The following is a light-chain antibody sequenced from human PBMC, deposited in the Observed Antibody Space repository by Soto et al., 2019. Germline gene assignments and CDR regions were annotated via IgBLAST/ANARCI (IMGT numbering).Light chain of an antibody. Sequence: DLQMTQSPSSLSASVGDTVTITCQASHDIRIYLNWYQQKPGKAPKLLIYDGSELETGVPARFSATGSGTDFTLTITSLRPEDFATYYCQQYDNGIVFGGGTKVEI. V-gene: IGKV1-33*01. J-gene: IGKJ4*01. CDR3: QQYDNGIV. CDR1: HDIRIY. CDR2: DGS.